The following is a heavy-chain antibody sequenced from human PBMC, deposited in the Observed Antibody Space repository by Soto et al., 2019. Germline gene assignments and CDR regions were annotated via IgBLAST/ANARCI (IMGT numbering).Heavy chain of an antibody. V-gene: IGHV1-8*01. Sequence: ASVKVSCKASGYTFTSYDINWVRQATGQGLEWMGWMNPNSGNTGYAQKFQGRVTMTRNTSISTAYMELSSLRSEDTAVYYCARGGGINCSGGSCYYYYYYYMDVWGKGTTVTVSS. CDR2: MNPNSGNT. D-gene: IGHD2-15*01. CDR1: GYTFTSYD. J-gene: IGHJ6*03. CDR3: ARGGGINCSGGSCYYYYYYYMDV.